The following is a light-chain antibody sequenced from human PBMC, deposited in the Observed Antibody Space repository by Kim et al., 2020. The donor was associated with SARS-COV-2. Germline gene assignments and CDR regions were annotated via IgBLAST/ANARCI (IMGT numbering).Light chain of an antibody. CDR2: DTS. CDR1: TGAVTSAHY. J-gene: IGLJ3*02. V-gene: IGLV7-46*01. CDR3: LISHSDTRV. Sequence: QAVVTQEPSLTVSPGGTVTLTCGSSTGAVTSAHYPYWFQQKPGQAPRTLIYDTSNRQPWTPARFSGSLLGGRAALTLSGAQPEDEAEYYCLISHSDTRVFGGGTQLTVL.